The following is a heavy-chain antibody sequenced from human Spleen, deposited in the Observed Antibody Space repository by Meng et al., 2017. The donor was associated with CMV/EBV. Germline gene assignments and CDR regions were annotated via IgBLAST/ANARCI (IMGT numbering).Heavy chain of an antibody. D-gene: IGHD3/OR15-3a*01. CDR3: ARVILASGGYGMDV. V-gene: IGHV1-69*05. CDR1: GGTFSSYA. Sequence: SVKVSCKASGGTFSSYAISWVRQAPGQGLEWMGGIIPIFGTANYAQKFQGRVTMARDTSTTTVYMEMSSLRSDDTAVYYCARVILASGGYGMDVWGQGTTVTVSS. CDR2: IIPIFGTA. J-gene: IGHJ6*02.